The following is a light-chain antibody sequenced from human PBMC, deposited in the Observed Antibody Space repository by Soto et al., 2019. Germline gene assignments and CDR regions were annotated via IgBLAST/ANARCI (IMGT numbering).Light chain of an antibody. CDR1: SSNIGNNA. Sequence: QSVLTQPPSVSEAPRQRVTISCSGSSSNIGNNAVNWYQQLPGKAPKLLIYYDDLLPSGVSDRFSGSKSGTSASLAISGLQSEDEADYYCPAWDDSMNGYDFGTGTKVTVL. V-gene: IGLV1-36*01. J-gene: IGLJ1*01. CDR2: YDD. CDR3: PAWDDSMNGYD.